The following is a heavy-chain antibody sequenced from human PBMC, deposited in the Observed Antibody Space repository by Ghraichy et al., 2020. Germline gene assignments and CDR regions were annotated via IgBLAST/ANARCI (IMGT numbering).Heavy chain of an antibody. CDR1: GFTFSRSW. D-gene: IGHD7-27*01. CDR3: ARDPDWGAIDY. J-gene: IGHJ4*02. Sequence: GSLRLSCAASGFTFSRSWMSWVRQAPGKGLEWVANIKEDGSEKYYVDSVKGRFTISRDNAKNSLYLQMNSLRVEDTAVYYCARDPDWGAIDYWGQGTLVTVSS. CDR2: IKEDGSEK. V-gene: IGHV3-7*01.